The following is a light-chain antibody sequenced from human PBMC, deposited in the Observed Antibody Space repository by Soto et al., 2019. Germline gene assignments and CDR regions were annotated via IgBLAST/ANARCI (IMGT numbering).Light chain of an antibody. CDR1: QSVSSNY. CDR3: QHYGRSPPSWT. CDR2: DAS. J-gene: IGKJ1*01. Sequence: EIVLTQSPGTLSLSPGERATLSCRASQSVSSNYLAWYQQKPGQPPRLLISDASSRATGIPDRFSGSGSGTDVTHTISGLEPEDFAVYYCQHYGRSPPSWTFGQGTNVEIK. V-gene: IGKV3-20*01.